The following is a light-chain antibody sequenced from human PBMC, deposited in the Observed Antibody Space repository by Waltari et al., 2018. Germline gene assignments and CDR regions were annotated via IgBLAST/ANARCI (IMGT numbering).Light chain of an antibody. CDR2: GKD. V-gene: IGLV3-19*01. Sequence: SSELTQDPAVSVALGQTVRITCQGDSPRSYDASWYQQKPGQAPILVIYGKDNRPSGIPDRFSGSTSGNTASLTITGSQAEDEADYYCHSRVVSNVRGAFGGGTKLTVL. CDR3: HSRVVSNVRGA. J-gene: IGLJ2*01. CDR1: SPRSYD.